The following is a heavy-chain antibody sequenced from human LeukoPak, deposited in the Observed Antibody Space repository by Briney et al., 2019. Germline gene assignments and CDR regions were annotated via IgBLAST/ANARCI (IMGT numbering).Heavy chain of an antibody. CDR3: AKWSSVWFGELLGDYFDY. Sequence: PGGSLRLSCAASGFTFSSYSMNWVRQAPGKGLEWVPSISSSSSYIYYADSVKGRFTISRDNSKNTLYLQMNSLRAEDTAVYYCAKWSSVWFGELLGDYFDYWGQGTLVTVSS. V-gene: IGHV3-21*01. CDR2: ISSSSSYI. D-gene: IGHD3-10*01. CDR1: GFTFSSYS. J-gene: IGHJ4*02.